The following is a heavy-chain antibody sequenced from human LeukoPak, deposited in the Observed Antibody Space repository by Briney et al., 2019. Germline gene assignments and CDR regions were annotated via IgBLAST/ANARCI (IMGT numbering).Heavy chain of an antibody. D-gene: IGHD3-10*01. Sequence: SETLSLTCTVSGGSISSYYWSWIRQPAGKGLEWIGRIYTSGSTNYNPSLKSRVTMSVDTSKNQFSLKLTSVTAADTAVYYCAKSPPLGATVRGVIIRPDYWGQGTLVTVSS. CDR1: GGSISSYY. V-gene: IGHV4-4*07. CDR2: IYTSGST. CDR3: AKSPPLGATVRGVIIRPDY. J-gene: IGHJ4*02.